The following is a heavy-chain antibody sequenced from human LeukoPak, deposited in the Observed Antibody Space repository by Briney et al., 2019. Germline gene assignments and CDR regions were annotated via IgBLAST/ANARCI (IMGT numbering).Heavy chain of an antibody. CDR3: ERDGTAAGLYFDL. J-gene: IGHJ4*01. D-gene: IGHD6-13*01. V-gene: IGHV3-7*01. CDR2: IRQDGSEK. CDR1: GFTFTDYW. Sequence: GGSLGLSCEVSGFTFTDYWMNWVRQAPGKGPEWVASIRQDGSEKTYVDSVKGRFTISRDNTKNSLSLQLNGLRAEDTAVYYCERDGTAAGLYFDLWGQGTLVTVSS.